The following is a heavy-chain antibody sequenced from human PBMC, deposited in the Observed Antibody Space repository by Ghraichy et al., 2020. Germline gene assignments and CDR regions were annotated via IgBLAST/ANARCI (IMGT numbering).Heavy chain of an antibody. J-gene: IGHJ5*02. CDR2: IYPGDSDT. V-gene: IGHV5-51*01. CDR3: ARQGPIYQLQPRNWFDP. CDR1: GYSFTSYW. Sequence: GESLNISCKGSGYSFTSYWIGWVRQMPGKGLEWMGIIYPGDSDTRYSPSFQGQVTISADKSISTAYLQWSSLKASDTAMYYCARQGPIYQLQPRNWFDPWGQGTLVTVSS. D-gene: IGHD2-2*01.